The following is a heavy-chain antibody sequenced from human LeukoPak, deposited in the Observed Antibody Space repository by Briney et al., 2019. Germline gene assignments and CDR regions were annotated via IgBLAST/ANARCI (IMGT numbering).Heavy chain of an antibody. CDR2: ISAYNGNT. J-gene: IGHJ3*02. D-gene: IGHD3-3*01. CDR3: ARGPNYDFWSGYSPNAFDI. CDR1: GYTFTSYG. Sequence: ASVKVSCKASGYTFTSYGISWVRQAPGQGLEWMGWISAYNGNTNYAQKLQGRVTMTTDTSTSTAYMELRSLRSDDTAVYYCARGPNYDFWSGYSPNAFDIWGQGTMVTVSS. V-gene: IGHV1-18*04.